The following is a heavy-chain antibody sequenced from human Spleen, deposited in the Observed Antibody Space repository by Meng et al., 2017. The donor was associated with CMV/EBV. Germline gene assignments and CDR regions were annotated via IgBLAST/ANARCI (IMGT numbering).Heavy chain of an antibody. CDR3: ARVDTAYDFPFDY. D-gene: IGHD5-12*01. CDR1: GFIFNKYA. V-gene: IGHV3-23*01. J-gene: IGHJ4*02. Sequence: GESLKISCAASGFIFNKYAMTWIRQAPGKGLEWVTTINDGGGTTYYADSVKGRFTISRDNSKNTLFLQMNNVRVEDTAVYYCARVDTAYDFPFDYWGQGTLVTVSS. CDR2: INDGGGTT.